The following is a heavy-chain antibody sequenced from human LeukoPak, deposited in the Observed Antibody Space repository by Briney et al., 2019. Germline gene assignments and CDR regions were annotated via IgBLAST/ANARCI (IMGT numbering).Heavy chain of an antibody. V-gene: IGHV1-8*02. Sequence: ASVKVSCKASGNTFTSYDINWVRQATGQGLEWMGWMNPNSGNTGYAQKFQGRVTMTRNTSISTAYMELSSLRSEDTAVYYCASERPSSSWYDYWGQGTLVTVSS. CDR1: GNTFTSYD. CDR3: ASERPSSSWYDY. CDR2: MNPNSGNT. D-gene: IGHD6-13*01. J-gene: IGHJ4*02.